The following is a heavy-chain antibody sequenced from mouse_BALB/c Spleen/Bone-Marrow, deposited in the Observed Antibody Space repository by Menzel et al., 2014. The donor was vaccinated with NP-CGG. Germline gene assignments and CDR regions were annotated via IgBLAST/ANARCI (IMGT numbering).Heavy chain of an antibody. V-gene: IGHV14-3*02. Sequence: EVQLQQSGAELVKPGASVKLSCTASGFNIXDTYMHWVKQRPEQGLEWIGRIDLANGNTKYDPKFQGKATITADTSSNTAYLQLSSLTSEDTAVYYCASYYYGSSSFAYWGQGTLVTVSA. CDR2: IDLANGNT. D-gene: IGHD1-1*01. CDR3: ASYYYGSSSFAY. J-gene: IGHJ3*01. CDR1: GFNIXDTY.